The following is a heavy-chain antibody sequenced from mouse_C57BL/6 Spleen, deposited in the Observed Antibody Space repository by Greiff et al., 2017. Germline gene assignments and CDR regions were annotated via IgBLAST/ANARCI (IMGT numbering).Heavy chain of an antibody. CDR2: IRNKANGYTT. D-gene: IGHD1-1*01. V-gene: IGHV7-3*01. CDR3: ARSYYDGFYYYAMDY. CDR1: GFTFTDYY. Sequence: EVMLVESGGGLVQPGGSLSLSCAASGFTFTDYYMSWVRQPPGKALEWLGFIRNKANGYTTEYSASVKGRFTISRDNSQSILYLQMNALRAEDSATYYCARSYYDGFYYYAMDYWGQGTSVTVSS. J-gene: IGHJ4*01.